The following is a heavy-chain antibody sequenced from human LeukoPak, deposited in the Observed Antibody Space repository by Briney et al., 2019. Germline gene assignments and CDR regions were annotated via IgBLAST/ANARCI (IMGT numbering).Heavy chain of an antibody. CDR3: ARRGHDYGDYVGWFDP. CDR1: GGSISSSSYY. CDR2: IYYSGST. J-gene: IGHJ5*02. Sequence: SETLSLTCTVSGGSISSSSYYWGWIRQPPGKGLEWIGSIYYSGSTYYNPSLKSRVTISVDTSKSQLSLKLSSVTAADTAVYYCARRGHDYGDYVGWFDPWGQGTLVTVSS. D-gene: IGHD4-17*01. V-gene: IGHV4-39*01.